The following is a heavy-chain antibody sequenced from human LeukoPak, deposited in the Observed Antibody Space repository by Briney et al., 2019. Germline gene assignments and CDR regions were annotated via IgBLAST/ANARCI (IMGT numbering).Heavy chain of an antibody. CDR1: GGSISSSSYY. CDR2: IYYSGST. D-gene: IGHD3-22*01. J-gene: IGHJ5*02. CDR3: ARGWASTYDSSTYYYNWFDP. V-gene: IGHV4-39*07. Sequence: SETLSLTCTVSGGSISSSSYYWGWIRQPPGKGLEWIGSIYYSGSTYYNPSLKSRVTISVDTSKNQFSLKLSSVTAADTAVYYCARGWASTYDSSTYYYNWFDPWGQGTLVTVSS.